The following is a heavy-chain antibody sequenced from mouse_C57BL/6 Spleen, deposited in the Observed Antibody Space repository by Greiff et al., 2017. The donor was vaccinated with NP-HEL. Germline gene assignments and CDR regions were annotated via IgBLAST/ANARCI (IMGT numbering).Heavy chain of an antibody. CDR3: ARLAYYGAMDY. Sequence: EVMLVESGGGLVQPGGSLSLSCAASGFTFTDYYMSWVRQPPGKALEWLGFIRNKANGYTTEYSASVKGRFTISRDNSQSILYLQMNALRAEDSATYYCARLAYYGAMDYWGQGTSVTVSS. D-gene: IGHD2-10*01. CDR2: IRNKANGYTT. J-gene: IGHJ4*01. V-gene: IGHV7-3*01. CDR1: GFTFTDYY.